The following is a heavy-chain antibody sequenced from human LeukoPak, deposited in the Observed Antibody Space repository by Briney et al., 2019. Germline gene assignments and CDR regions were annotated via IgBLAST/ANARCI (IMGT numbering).Heavy chain of an antibody. J-gene: IGHJ4*02. CDR1: GFTFSSYA. CDR2: ISGSGGST. V-gene: IGHV3-23*01. D-gene: IGHD3-10*01. Sequence: GGSLRLSCAASGFTFSSYAMSWVRQAPGKGLEWVSAISGSGGSTYYADSVKGRFTISADNPKNTLYLQMNSLRAEDTAVYYCAKEEGSVSLTPFDYWGREPWSPSPQ. CDR3: AKEEGSVSLTPFDY.